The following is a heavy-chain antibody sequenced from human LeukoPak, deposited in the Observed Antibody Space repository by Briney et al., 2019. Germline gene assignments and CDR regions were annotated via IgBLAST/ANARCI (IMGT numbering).Heavy chain of an antibody. CDR3: ARIAGDPARDDYYLDY. J-gene: IGHJ4*02. CDR2: ITPVFGTA. D-gene: IGHD2-21*02. CDR1: GGTFSGYA. Sequence: ASVTVSCKASGGTFSGYAITWVRQAPGQGLEWMGGITPVFGTANYAQKFQGRVTTTMDESTGTANMELSSLRSEDTAVYYCARIAGDPARDDYYLDYWGQGTLITVSS. V-gene: IGHV1-69*05.